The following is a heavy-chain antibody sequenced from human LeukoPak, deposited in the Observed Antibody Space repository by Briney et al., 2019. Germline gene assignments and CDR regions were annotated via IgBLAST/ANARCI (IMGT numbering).Heavy chain of an antibody. J-gene: IGHJ4*02. CDR2: IYYSGST. V-gene: IGHV4-59*01. CDR1: GGSISSYY. D-gene: IGHD5-18*01. Sequence: PSETLSLTCAVYGGSISSYYWSWIRRPPGKGLEWIGYIYYSGSTNYNPSLKSRVTISVDTSKNQFSLKLSSVTAADTAVYYCARDSDTAIVALGYCGQGTLVTVSS. CDR3: ARDSDTAIVALGY.